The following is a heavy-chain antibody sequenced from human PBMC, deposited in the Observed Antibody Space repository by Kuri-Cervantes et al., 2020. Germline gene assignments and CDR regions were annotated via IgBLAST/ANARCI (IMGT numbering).Heavy chain of an antibody. CDR1: GFTFNNNG. J-gene: IGHJ5*02. CDR2: ISGSDYST. D-gene: IGHD2/OR15-2a*01. Sequence: GESLKISCAASGFTFNNNGMSWVRQAPGKGLEWVSAISGSDYSTHYSDSVKGRFTISRDNSKNTVYLQMNSLRAEDTAVYYCAKDPAERTTNRNWFDPWGQGTLVTVSS. V-gene: IGHV3-23*01. CDR3: AKDPAERTTNRNWFDP.